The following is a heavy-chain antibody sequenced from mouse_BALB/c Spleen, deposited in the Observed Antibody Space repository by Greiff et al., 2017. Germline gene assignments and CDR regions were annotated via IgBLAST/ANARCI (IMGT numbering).Heavy chain of an antibody. CDR1: GYTFTSYV. CDR3: ARGGLRYYAMDY. D-gene: IGHD2-4*01. CDR2: INPYNDGT. V-gene: IGHV1-14*01. J-gene: IGHJ4*01. Sequence: EVQRVESGPELVKPGASVKMSCKASGYTFTSYVMHWVKQKPGQGLEWIGYINPYNDGTKYNEKFKGKATLTSDKSSSTAYMELSSLTSEDSAVYYCARGGLRYYAMDYWGQGTSVTVSS.